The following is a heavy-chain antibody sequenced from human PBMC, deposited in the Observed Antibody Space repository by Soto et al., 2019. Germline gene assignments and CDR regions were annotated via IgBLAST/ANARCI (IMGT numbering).Heavy chain of an antibody. D-gene: IGHD3-16*01. V-gene: IGHV3-48*02. Sequence: GGSLRLSCAASGFTFSTSAMNWVRQFPGRGLEWVSYISSSSSAIDYADSVKGRFTVSRDNAKNSLYLQMNSLRDEDTAVYYCASDRSLGSNWYYYLESWGQRTLVTVSS. CDR2: ISSSSSAI. CDR3: ASDRSLGSNWYYYLES. J-gene: IGHJ4*02. CDR1: GFTFSTSA.